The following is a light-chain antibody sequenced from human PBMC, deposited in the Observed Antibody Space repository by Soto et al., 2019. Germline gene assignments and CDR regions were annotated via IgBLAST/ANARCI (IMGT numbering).Light chain of an antibody. V-gene: IGLV2-14*01. CDR2: EVS. CDR1: SSDVGGYNF. Sequence: QSALTQPASVSGSPGQSITISCTGTSSDVGGYNFVSWYQHHPGKAPKLMIFEVSNRPSGVPDRFSGSKSGTSASLAINGLQAEDEAHYYCQSYDNSLSGSWVFGGGTKVTVL. J-gene: IGLJ3*02. CDR3: QSYDNSLSGSWV.